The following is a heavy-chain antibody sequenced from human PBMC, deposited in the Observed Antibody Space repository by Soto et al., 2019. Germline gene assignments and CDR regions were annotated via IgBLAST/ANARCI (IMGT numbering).Heavy chain of an antibody. J-gene: IGHJ4*02. D-gene: IGHD2-2*02. V-gene: IGHV3-30*03. CDR2: ISYDGSNK. CDR3: ARGPLCSSTSCYTRKAGNYFDY. CDR1: GFIFSTYG. Sequence: PGGSLRLSCAASGFIFSTYGIHWVRQAPGQGLEWVAVISYDGSNKYYADSVKGRFTISRDNSKNTLYLQMNSLRAEDTAVYYCARGPLCSSTSCYTRKAGNYFDYWGQGTLVTVSS.